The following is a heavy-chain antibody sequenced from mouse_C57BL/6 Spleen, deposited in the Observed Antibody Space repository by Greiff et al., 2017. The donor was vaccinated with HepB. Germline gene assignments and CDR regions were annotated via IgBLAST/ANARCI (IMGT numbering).Heavy chain of an antibody. D-gene: IGHD1-1*01. CDR3: ARGGSGYAMDY. CDR1: GYTFTNYW. V-gene: IGHV1-63*01. J-gene: IGHJ4*01. CDR2: IYTGGGYT. Sequence: QVQLQQSGAELVRPGTSVKMSCKASGYTFTNYWIGWAKQRPGHGLEWIGDIYTGGGYTNYNEKFKGKATLTADKSSSTAYMQFSSLTSEDSAIYYCARGGSGYAMDYWGQGTSVTVSS.